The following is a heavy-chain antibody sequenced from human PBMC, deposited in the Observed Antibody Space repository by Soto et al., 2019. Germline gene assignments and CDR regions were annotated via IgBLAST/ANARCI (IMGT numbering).Heavy chain of an antibody. CDR3: TRWVGGSMYDNSGKYDS. CDR1: GFIFSGSG. J-gene: IGHJ5*01. D-gene: IGHD3-22*01. Sequence: QVQLVESGGGVVQPGRSLRLTCAASGFIFSGSGMHWVRQAPGKGLEWVALVSNDGIRQYYGDSVKGRFTISRDNAENTLYLQTNSLRAEDTAVYYCTRWVGGSMYDNSGKYDSWGQGTLVTVSS. V-gene: IGHV3-30*03. CDR2: VSNDGIRQ.